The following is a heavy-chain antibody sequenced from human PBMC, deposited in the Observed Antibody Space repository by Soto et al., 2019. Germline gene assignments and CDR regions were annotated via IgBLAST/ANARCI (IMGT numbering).Heavy chain of an antibody. CDR3: ARDRDYDFWSGYSPMDV. CDR1: GFTFSSYS. V-gene: IGHV3-21*01. CDR2: ISSSSSYI. J-gene: IGHJ6*03. D-gene: IGHD3-3*01. Sequence: EVQLVESGGGLVKPGGSLRLSCAASGFTFSSYSMNWVRQAPGKGLEWVSSISSSSSYIYYADSVKGRFTISRDNAKNSLYLQMNSLRAEDTAVYYCARDRDYDFWSGYSPMDVWGKGTTVTVSS.